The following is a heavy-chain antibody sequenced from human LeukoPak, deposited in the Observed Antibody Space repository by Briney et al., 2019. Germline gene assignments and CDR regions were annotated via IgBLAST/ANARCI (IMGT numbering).Heavy chain of an antibody. CDR3: ARKGTTGTEAFDI. D-gene: IGHD1-1*01. V-gene: IGHV1-69*05. Sequence: SVKVSCKASGGTCSSYAISWVRQAPGQGLEWMGGIIPIFGTANYAQKFQGRVTITTDESTSTAYMELSSLRSEDTAVYYCARKGTTGTEAFDIWGQGTMVTVTS. CDR2: IIPIFGTA. CDR1: GGTCSSYA. J-gene: IGHJ3*02.